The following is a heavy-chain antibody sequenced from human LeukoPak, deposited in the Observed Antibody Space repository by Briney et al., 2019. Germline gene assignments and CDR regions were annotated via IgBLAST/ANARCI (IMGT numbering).Heavy chain of an antibody. J-gene: IGHJ4*02. CDR2: IVGSGGTT. V-gene: IGHV3-23*01. CDR3: AKDQRSRYYFDY. Sequence: GGSLRLSCAASEFTFSNYARSWVRQAPGKGLEWVSAIVGSGGTTYYADSVKGRFTISRDNSKNTLYLQMNTLRAEDTAVYYCAKDQRSRYYFDYWGQGALVTVSS. CDR1: EFTFSNYA.